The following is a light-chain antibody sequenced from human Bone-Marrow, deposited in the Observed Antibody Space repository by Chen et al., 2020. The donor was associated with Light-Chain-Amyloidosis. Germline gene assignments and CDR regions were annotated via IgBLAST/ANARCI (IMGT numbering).Light chain of an antibody. J-gene: IGLJ2*01. Sequence: SYELTQPPSVSVSPGQTARITCPGDDLPKKYAYWDQQKPCQAPVLVIRRDTERPSGISERFSGSSSGTTATWTISGVQAEDEADYHCQSADSSGTYEVIFGGGTKLTVL. CDR2: RDT. V-gene: IGLV3-25*03. CDR3: QSADSSGTYEVI. CDR1: DLPKKY.